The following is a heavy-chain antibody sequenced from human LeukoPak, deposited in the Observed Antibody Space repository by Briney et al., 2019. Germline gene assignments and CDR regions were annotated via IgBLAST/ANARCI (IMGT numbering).Heavy chain of an antibody. Sequence: ASVKVSCKASGYTFTDYYIHWVRQAPGQGLEWMGWINPNSGGTNYAQKFQGRVTMTRDTSISTAYMEVSRLRSDDTAVYYCARGGCSGGSCYSAFSRFDPWGQGTLVTVSS. CDR2: INPNSGGT. V-gene: IGHV1-2*02. CDR3: ARGGCSGGSCYSAFSRFDP. J-gene: IGHJ5*02. CDR1: GYTFTDYY. D-gene: IGHD2-15*01.